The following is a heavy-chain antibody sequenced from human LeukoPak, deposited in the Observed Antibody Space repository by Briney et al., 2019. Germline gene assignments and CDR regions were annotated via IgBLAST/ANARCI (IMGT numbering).Heavy chain of an antibody. CDR3: ARVTTGGYYNY. D-gene: IGHD3-22*01. Sequence: SETLSLTCTVSGGSISSGSYYWSWIRRPAGKGLEWIGRIYTSGSTHYNPSLKSRVTISLDTSGNHFSLKLSSVTAADTAVYYCARVTTGGYYNYWGQGTLVTVSS. V-gene: IGHV4-61*02. J-gene: IGHJ4*02. CDR2: IYTSGST. CDR1: GGSISSGSYY.